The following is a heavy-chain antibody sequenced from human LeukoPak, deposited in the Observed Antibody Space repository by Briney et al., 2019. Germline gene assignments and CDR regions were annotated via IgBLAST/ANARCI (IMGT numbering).Heavy chain of an antibody. D-gene: IGHD3-3*01. CDR2: IYYSGST. CDR3: ARASYDFWSGYYLHDAFDI. CDR1: GGSISSSSYY. Sequence: SETLSLTCTVSGGSISSSSYYWGWIRQPPGKGLEWIGSIYYSGSTNYNPSLKSRVTISVDTSKNQFSLKLSSVTAADTAVYYCARASYDFWSGYYLHDAFDIWGQGTMVTVSS. J-gene: IGHJ3*02. V-gene: IGHV4-39*07.